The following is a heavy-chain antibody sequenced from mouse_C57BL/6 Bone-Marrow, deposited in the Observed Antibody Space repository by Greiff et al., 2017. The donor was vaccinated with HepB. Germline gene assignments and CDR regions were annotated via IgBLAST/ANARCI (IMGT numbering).Heavy chain of an antibody. CDR3: GRQSSYVPYDMDY. J-gene: IGHJ4*01. Sequence: EVKLVQSGAGLVQPGESLKLSCESSEYAFPSYDMSWVRKTPEKRLELVAAINSDGGSTYYPDTLERRFIISRDNTKKTLYLQMSSLTAEDTAFYYCGRQSSYVPYDMDYWGQGTSVTVSS. CDR1: EYAFPSYD. V-gene: IGHV5-2*01. D-gene: IGHD1-1*01. CDR2: INSDGGST.